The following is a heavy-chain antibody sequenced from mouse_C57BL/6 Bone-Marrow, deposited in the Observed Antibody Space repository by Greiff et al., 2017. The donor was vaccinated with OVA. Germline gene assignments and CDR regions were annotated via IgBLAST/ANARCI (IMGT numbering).Heavy chain of an antibody. CDR2: ISNGGGST. J-gene: IGHJ4*01. Sequence: EVHLVESGGGLVQPGGSLKLSCAASGFTFSDYYMYWVRQTPEKRLEWVAYISNGGGSTYYPDTVKGRFTISRDNAKNTLYLQMSRLKSEDTAMYYCARQGDSYYAMDYWGQGTSVTVSS. V-gene: IGHV5-12*01. CDR3: ARQGDSYYAMDY. CDR1: GFTFSDYY.